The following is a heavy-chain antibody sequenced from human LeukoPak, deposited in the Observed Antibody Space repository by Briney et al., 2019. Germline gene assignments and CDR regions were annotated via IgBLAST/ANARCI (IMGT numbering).Heavy chain of an antibody. CDR3: AKGPNYDILTGWRKTHNAFDI. Sequence: GGSLRLSCATSGFTFSSYGMHWVRQAPGKGLEWVAFIRNDGSNKYYADSVKGRFTISRDNSKNTLYLQMNSLRPEDTAVYYCAKGPNYDILTGWRKTHNAFDIWGQGTMVTVSS. V-gene: IGHV3-30*02. CDR1: GFTFSSYG. D-gene: IGHD3-9*01. J-gene: IGHJ3*02. CDR2: IRNDGSNK.